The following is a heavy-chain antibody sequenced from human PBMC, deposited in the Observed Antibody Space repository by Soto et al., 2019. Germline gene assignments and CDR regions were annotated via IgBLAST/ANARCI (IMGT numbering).Heavy chain of an antibody. Sequence: AETLSLNCSLSVGSLSSYYCSWIRQPPGKGLEWIVYISYSGSTNYNPSLKSRVTISVDTSKNQFSLKLSSVTASDTAVYYCARVIRDYYGMDVWGQGTTVTVS. CDR2: ISYSGST. D-gene: IGHD2-21*01. V-gene: IGHV4-59*01. CDR1: VGSLSSYY. CDR3: ARVIRDYYGMDV. J-gene: IGHJ6*02.